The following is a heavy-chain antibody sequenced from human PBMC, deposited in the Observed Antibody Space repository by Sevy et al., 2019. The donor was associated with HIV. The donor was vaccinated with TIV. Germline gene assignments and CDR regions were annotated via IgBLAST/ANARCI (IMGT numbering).Heavy chain of an antibody. CDR1: GFDFTEHQ. CDR2: IGIYGDT. V-gene: IGHV3-13*04. J-gene: IGHJ5*02. Sequence: GGSLRLSCVASGFDFTEHQMHWVRQPVGKGLEWIAAIGIYGDTYYMGSVKGRFTISREDANNSLFLQLAGLTVGDTATYYGVRGTVVSLGGAWFDPWGQGTLVTVSS. CDR3: VRGTVVSLGGAWFDP. D-gene: IGHD3-16*01.